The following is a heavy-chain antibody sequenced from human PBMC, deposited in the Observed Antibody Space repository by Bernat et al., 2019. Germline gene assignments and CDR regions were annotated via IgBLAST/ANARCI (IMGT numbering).Heavy chain of an antibody. D-gene: IGHD6-6*01. Sequence: QVQLVESGGGVVQPGRSLRLSCAASGFTFSSYGMHWVRQAPGKGLEWVAAISYDGSNKYYADSVKGRFTISRDNSKNTLYLQMNSLRAEDMAVYYCESYARGQQLVPWFDPWGQGTLVTVSS. V-gene: IGHV3-30*03. CDR1: GFTFSSYG. J-gene: IGHJ5*02. CDR3: ESYARGQQLVPWFDP. CDR2: ISYDGSNK.